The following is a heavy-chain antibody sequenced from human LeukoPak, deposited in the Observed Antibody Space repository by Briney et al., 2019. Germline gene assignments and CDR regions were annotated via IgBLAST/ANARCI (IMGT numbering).Heavy chain of an antibody. CDR3: AREGAIYGDYVNY. CDR2: ISGSGSST. V-gene: IGHV3-23*01. Sequence: GGSLRLSCAASGFTFSSYAMNWVRQAPGKGLEWVSDISGSGSSTSYADSVKGRFTISRDNSKNTLYLQMNSLRAEDTAVYYCAREGAIYGDYVNYWGQGTLVTVSS. CDR1: GFTFSSYA. J-gene: IGHJ4*02. D-gene: IGHD4-17*01.